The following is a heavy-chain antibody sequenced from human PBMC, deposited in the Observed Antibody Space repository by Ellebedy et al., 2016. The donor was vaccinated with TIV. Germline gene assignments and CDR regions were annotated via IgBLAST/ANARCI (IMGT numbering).Heavy chain of an antibody. D-gene: IGHD3-9*01. CDR1: GFTFSNAW. Sequence: GGSLRLSCAASGFTFSNAWMNWVRQAPGKGLEWVGRIKSKTDGGTTDYAAPVKGRFTISRDDSKNTLYLQMNSLKTEDKAVYYCTTGILRYFDWLPPDVFDIWGQGTMVTVSS. J-gene: IGHJ3*02. V-gene: IGHV3-15*07. CDR3: TTGILRYFDWLPPDVFDI. CDR2: IKSKTDGGTT.